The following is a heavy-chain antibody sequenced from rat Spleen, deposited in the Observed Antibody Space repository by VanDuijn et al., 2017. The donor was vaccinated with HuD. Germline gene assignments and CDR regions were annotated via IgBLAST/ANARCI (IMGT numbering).Heavy chain of an antibody. J-gene: IGHJ3*01. CDR3: ARLSSYFYVGFAF. V-gene: IGHV1-43*01. CDR2: INTGSGGT. Sequence: QVQLQQSGAELAKPGSSVKISCKASDYTFTSYYISWIKQTAGQGLEYIGYINTGSGGTNYNEKFKDKATLTVDKSSSTAFMQLSSLTPDDSAVYFCARLSSYFYVGFAFWGQGTPVTVSS. CDR1: DYTFTSYY. D-gene: IGHD1-2*01.